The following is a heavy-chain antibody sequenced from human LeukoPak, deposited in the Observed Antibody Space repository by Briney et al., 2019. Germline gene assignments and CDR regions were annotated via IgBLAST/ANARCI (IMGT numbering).Heavy chain of an antibody. D-gene: IGHD5-18*01. Sequence: PGGSLRLSCVGSGFTFSAYWMTWVRQAPGKGLEWVSSISSSSSYIYYADSVKGRFTISRDNAKNSLYLQMNSLRAEDTAVYYCARGRADTNDAFDIWGQGTMVAVSS. CDR3: ARGRADTNDAFDI. CDR1: GFTFSAYW. V-gene: IGHV3-21*01. J-gene: IGHJ3*02. CDR2: ISSSSSYI.